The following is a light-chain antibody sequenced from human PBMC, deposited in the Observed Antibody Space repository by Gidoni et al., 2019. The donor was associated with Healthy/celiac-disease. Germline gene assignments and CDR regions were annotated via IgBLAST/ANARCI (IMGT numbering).Light chain of an antibody. CDR3: GTWDSSLSAVV. CDR2: DNN. V-gene: IGLV1-51*01. J-gene: IGLJ2*01. Sequence: SVLKHPLSVSAAPGQKDTISCSVSSSNIGNTYVSWYQQLAGTAPKLLIYDNNKRPSGIPVRFSGSKSGTSATLGITGLQTGDEADYYCGTWDSSLSAVVFGGGTKLTVL. CDR1: SSNIGNTY.